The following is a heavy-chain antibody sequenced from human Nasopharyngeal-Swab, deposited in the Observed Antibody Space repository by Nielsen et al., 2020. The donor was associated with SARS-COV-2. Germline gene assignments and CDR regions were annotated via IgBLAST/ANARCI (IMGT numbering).Heavy chain of an antibody. CDR3: ARRKMAVAGTWWFDP. J-gene: IGHJ5*02. Sequence: WVRQAPGQGLEWMGRIIPILGIANYAQKFQGRVTITAEKSTSTAYMELSSLRSEDTAVYYCARRKMAVAGTWWFDPWGQGTLVTVSS. V-gene: IGHV1-69*02. CDR2: IIPILGIA. D-gene: IGHD6-19*01.